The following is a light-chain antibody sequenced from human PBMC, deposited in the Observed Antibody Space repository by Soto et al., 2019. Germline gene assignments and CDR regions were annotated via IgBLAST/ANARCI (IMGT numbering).Light chain of an antibody. CDR1: RGIRNY. CDR2: DAS. J-gene: IGKJ1*01. CDR3: QKYDSALRRT. V-gene: IGKV1-27*01. Sequence: DIHMTQSPSSLSASIGDRVTMTCRASRGIRNYLAWYQQKPGKLPKLLIYDASTLQSGVPSRFSGSGSETEFTLTISSLQAEDVATYYCQKYDSALRRTFGQGTTVEI.